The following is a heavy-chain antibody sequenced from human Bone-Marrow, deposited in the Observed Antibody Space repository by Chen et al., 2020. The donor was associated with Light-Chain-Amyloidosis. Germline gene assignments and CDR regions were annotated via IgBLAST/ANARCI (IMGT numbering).Heavy chain of an antibody. CDR2: INGAGSGT. CDR1: GFTLSSYW. D-gene: IGHD1-26*01. J-gene: IGHJ6*02. Sequence: EVQLVESGGGLVQSGRSLTLSCAASGFTLSSYWMHWVRPAPGKGLVWVSHINGAGSGTDYADYVTGRFIISRDNTKNTLYLQMNSLGVEDTAVYYCARSLGPYGMDVWGQGTTVTVSS. V-gene: IGHV3-74*01. CDR3: ARSLGPYGMDV.